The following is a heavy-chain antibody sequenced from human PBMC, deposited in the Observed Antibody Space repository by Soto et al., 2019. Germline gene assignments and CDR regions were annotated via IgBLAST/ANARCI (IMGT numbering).Heavy chain of an antibody. V-gene: IGHV1-69*01. D-gene: IGHD1-26*01. CDR2: FVPMFSSS. CDR1: GTTFSTHG. Sequence: QVQLVQSGAEVRKPGSSVNVSCKASGTTFSTHGIHWVRQAPGQGLEWMGGFVPMFSSSNYAQKFQGRLTIVVDEYTNSVYMELNSLRVDDSAIYYCARTGGTYYFDHWGQGTLVTVCS. J-gene: IGHJ4*02. CDR3: ARTGGTYYFDH.